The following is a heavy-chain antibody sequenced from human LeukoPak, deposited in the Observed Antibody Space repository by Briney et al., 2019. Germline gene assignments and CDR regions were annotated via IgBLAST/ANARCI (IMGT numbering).Heavy chain of an antibody. V-gene: IGHV3-21*06. J-gene: IGHJ4*02. Sequence: GGSLRLSCAASGFTFSSYSMIWVRQAPGKGLEWVSPISSSNTYIYSADSVKGRFTISRDNAKNSLFLQMNDLRAEDTAVYYCARQGGAYFDYWGKGTLVTVAS. CDR3: ARQGGAYFDY. CDR2: ISSSNTYI. CDR1: GFTFSSYS.